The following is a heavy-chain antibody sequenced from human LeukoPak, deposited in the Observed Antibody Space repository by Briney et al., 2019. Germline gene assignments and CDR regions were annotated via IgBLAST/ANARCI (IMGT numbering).Heavy chain of an antibody. Sequence: GGSLRLSCAASGFTFSSYAMHWVRQAPGKGLEWVAVISYDGSNKYYADSVKGRFTISRDNAKNSLYLQMNSLRAEDTAIYYCTRVGYIDEGIDYWGQGTLVTVSS. V-gene: IGHV3-30-3*01. CDR2: ISYDGSNK. J-gene: IGHJ4*02. CDR1: GFTFSSYA. D-gene: IGHD5-24*01. CDR3: TRVGYIDEGIDY.